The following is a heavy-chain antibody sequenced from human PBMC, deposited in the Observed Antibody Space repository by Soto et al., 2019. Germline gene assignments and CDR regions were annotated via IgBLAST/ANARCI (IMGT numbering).Heavy chain of an antibody. CDR2: IYYSGST. CDR1: GGSISTYY. V-gene: IGHV4-59*12. Sequence: SETLSLTCTVSGGSISTYYWSWIRQPPGKGLEWIGYIYYSGSTNYNPSLKSRVTISVDTSKNQLSLKLRSVTAADTAVYYCASDSSGYFYAPDSWGQGTLVTVSS. D-gene: IGHD3-22*01. J-gene: IGHJ4*02. CDR3: ASDSSGYFYAPDS.